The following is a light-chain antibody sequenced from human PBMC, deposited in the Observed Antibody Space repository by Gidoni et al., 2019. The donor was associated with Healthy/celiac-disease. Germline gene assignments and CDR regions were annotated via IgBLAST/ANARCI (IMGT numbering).Light chain of an antibody. CDR2: GAS. CDR1: QSVSSN. J-gene: IGKJ4*01. CDR3: QQYNNWLSS. V-gene: IGKV3-15*01. Sequence: EIVQRQYPATLSVSEGERATLSCRASQSVSSNLAWYQQKPGQAPRLLIYGASSMATGIPARFSGSGSGTDFTLTISSLQSEDFAVYYCQQYNNWLSSFGGXTKVEIK.